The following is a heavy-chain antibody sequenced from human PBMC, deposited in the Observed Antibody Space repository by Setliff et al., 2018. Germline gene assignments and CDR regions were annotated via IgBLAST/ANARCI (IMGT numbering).Heavy chain of an antibody. J-gene: IGHJ4*02. Sequence: KPSETLSLTCTVSGGSISSGDYYWSWIRQPPGKGLEWIGYIYSSGSTYYNPSLKSRVSISVDTSKNQFSLKVSSVTAADTAVYYCARSFSRREKFLLDYWGQGALVTVSS. CDR1: GGSISSGDYY. CDR2: IYSSGST. V-gene: IGHV4-30-4*08. CDR3: ARSFSRREKFLLDY.